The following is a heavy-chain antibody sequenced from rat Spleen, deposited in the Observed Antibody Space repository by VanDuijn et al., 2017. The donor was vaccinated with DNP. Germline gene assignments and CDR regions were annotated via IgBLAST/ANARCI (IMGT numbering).Heavy chain of an antibody. J-gene: IGHJ4*01. CDR3: ARQVYYGHMDA. CDR2: ISYDGGST. D-gene: IGHD1-6*01. CDR1: GFTFSDYY. Sequence: EVQLVESGGGLVQPGRSLKLSCAASGFTFSDYYMAWVRQAPTKGLEWVAYISYDGGSTYYGDSVKGRFTISRDNAKSTLYLQMNSLRSEDMATYYCARQVYYGHMDAWGQGTSVTVSS. V-gene: IGHV5-22*01.